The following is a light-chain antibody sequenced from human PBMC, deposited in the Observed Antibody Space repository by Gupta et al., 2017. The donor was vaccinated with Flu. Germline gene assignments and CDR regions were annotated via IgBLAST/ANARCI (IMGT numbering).Light chain of an antibody. V-gene: IGKV1-5*03. CDR2: KAS. Sequence: VGDRVTITCRASQSISSWLAWYQQKPGKAPKLLIYKASSLESGVPSRFSGSGSGTEFTLTISSLQPDDFATYYCQQYNTYWTFGQGTRWKT. J-gene: IGKJ1*01. CDR3: QQYNTYWT. CDR1: QSISSW.